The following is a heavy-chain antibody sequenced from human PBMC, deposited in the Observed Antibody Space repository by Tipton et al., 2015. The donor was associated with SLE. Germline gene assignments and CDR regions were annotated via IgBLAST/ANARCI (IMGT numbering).Heavy chain of an antibody. CDR2: IYYSGST. CDR3: ARGRGPDYGDYFDY. J-gene: IGHJ4*02. V-gene: IGHV4-39*07. Sequence: TLSLTCTVSGGSISSSSYYWGWIRQPPGKGLEWIGSIYYSGSTYYNPSLKSRVTISVDTSKNQFSLKLSSVTAADTAVYYCARGRGPDYGDYFDYWGQGTLVTVSS. CDR1: GGSISSSSYY. D-gene: IGHD4-17*01.